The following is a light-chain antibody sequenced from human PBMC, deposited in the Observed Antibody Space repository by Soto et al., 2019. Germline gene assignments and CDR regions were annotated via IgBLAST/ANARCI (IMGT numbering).Light chain of an antibody. Sequence: QCLMKQPPCVSGAPGQRFPISCTGSSSNIGAGSDVHSYQQLPGTAPQLLIYGNSNRPSGVPDRFSGSKSGTSASLDITGLHAEDEADYHWQSYDSSLEVFGTGTKVTVL. CDR3: QSYDSSLEV. CDR1: SSNIGAGSD. V-gene: IGLV1-40*01. CDR2: GNS. J-gene: IGLJ1*01.